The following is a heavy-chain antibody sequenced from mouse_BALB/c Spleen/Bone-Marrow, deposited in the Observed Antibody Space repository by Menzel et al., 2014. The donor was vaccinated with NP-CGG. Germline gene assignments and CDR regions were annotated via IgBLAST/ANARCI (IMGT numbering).Heavy chain of an antibody. CDR1: GNTFTDYE. V-gene: IGHV1-15*01. Sequence: QVHVKQSGVEPVRPGASVTLACKASGNTFTDYERHRVKQTPVHGLEWIGAIDPETGGNANNQKFKGKATLTADKSSSTAYLELRSLTSEDSAVSYCTRNCDDYFDYWGQGTTLTVSS. J-gene: IGHJ2*01. D-gene: IGHD4-1*01. CDR2: IDPETGGN. CDR3: TRNCDDYFDY.